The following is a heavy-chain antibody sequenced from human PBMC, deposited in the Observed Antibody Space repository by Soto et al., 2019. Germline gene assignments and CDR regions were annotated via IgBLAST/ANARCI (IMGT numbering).Heavy chain of an antibody. CDR2: IIPIFGTA. J-gene: IGHJ3*02. V-gene: IGHV1-69*13. Sequence: GASVKASCKASGGTFSSYAISWVRQAPGQGLEWMGGIIPIFGTANYAQKFQGRVTITADESTCTAYMERSSLRSEDTAVYYCARDRGGGKMATTSDAFDIWGQGTMVTVSS. CDR3: ARDRGGGKMATTSDAFDI. CDR1: GGTFSSYA. D-gene: IGHD3-16*01.